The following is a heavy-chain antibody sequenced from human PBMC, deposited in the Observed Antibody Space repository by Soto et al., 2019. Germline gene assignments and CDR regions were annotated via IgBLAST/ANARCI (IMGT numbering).Heavy chain of an antibody. CDR3: ARGLKVRGVITYYYYYYMDV. Sequence: ASVKVSCKASGYTFTSYDINWVRQATGQGLEWMGWMNPNSGNTGYAQKFQGRVTMTRNTSISTAYMELSSLRSEDTAVYYCARGLKVRGVITYYYYYYMDVWGKGTTVTVSS. J-gene: IGHJ6*03. CDR2: MNPNSGNT. D-gene: IGHD3-10*01. V-gene: IGHV1-8*01. CDR1: GYTFTSYD.